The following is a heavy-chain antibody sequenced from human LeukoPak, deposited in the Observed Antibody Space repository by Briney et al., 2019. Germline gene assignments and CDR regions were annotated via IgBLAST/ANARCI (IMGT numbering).Heavy chain of an antibody. D-gene: IGHD1-1*01. V-gene: IGHV3-30*18. CDR3: AKAKGRQPLHYMDV. Sequence: GGSLRLSCAASGFTFSSYGMHWVRQAPGKGLEWVAVISYDGSNKYYADSVKGRFTISRDNSKNTLYLQMNSLRAEDTAVYYCAKAKGRQPLHYMDVWGKGTTVTISS. J-gene: IGHJ6*03. CDR1: GFTFSSYG. CDR2: ISYDGSNK.